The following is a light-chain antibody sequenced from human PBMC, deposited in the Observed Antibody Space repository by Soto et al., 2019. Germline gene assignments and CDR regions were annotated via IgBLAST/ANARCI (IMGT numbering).Light chain of an antibody. CDR3: QQYNDNWT. CDR2: KAS. Sequence: DIQMTQSPSTLSASVGDKVTITCRASQSISSWLAWYQQKPGQAPKLLIYKASTLQSGVPSRFSGSGSGTESTLAISSLQPDDSATYYCQQYNDNWTFGQGTKV. CDR1: QSISSW. V-gene: IGKV1-5*03. J-gene: IGKJ1*01.